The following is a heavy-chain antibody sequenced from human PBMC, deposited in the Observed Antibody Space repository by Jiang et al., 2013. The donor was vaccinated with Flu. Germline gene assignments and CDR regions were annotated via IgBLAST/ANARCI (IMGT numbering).Heavy chain of an antibody. CDR1: GGSMSGGGYY. CDR3: ARDKAHGGAYDAFDI. Sequence: GPGLVKPSQTLSLTCTVSGGSMSGGGYYWSWIRQHPEKGLEWIGYMYNSANMYYNPSLGSRATILVDTSNNQFSLKLTSVTAADTALYYCARDKAHGGAYDAFDIWGQGTMVIVSP. J-gene: IGHJ3*02. V-gene: IGHV4-31*03. CDR2: MYNSANM. D-gene: IGHD4-23*01.